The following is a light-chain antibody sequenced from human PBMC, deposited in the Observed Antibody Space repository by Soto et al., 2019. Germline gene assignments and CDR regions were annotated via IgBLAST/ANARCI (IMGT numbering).Light chain of an antibody. Sequence: DIEVTQSPSTLSASVGDRVTITCRASQGISSYLAWYQQKPGKAPKLLIYAASTLQSGVPSRFSGSGSGTECTLTISSLQPDDFATYYCQHYNSYPEAFGQGTKVDIK. CDR2: AAS. V-gene: IGKV1-9*01. J-gene: IGKJ1*01. CDR3: QHYNSYPEA. CDR1: QGISSY.